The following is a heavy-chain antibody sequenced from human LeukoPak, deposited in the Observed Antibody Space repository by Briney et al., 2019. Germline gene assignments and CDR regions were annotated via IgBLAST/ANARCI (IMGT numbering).Heavy chain of an antibody. D-gene: IGHD3-9*01. V-gene: IGHV1-69*13. J-gene: IGHJ6*02. CDR1: GGTFSSYA. Sequence: ASVKVSCKASGGTFSSYAISWVLQAPGQGLEWMGGIIPIFGTANYAQKFQGRVTITADESTSTAYMELSSLRSEDTAVYYCARESSYDILNGYHHYYYYGMDVWGQGTTVTVSS. CDR3: ARESSYDILNGYHHYYYYGMDV. CDR2: IIPIFGTA.